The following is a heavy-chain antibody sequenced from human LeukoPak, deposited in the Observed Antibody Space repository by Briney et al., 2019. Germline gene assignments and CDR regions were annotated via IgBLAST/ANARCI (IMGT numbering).Heavy chain of an antibody. CDR3: ARLGPDY. V-gene: IGHV4-39*01. Sequence: SETLSLTCAVSGASISGSGYYLGWIRQPPGKGLEWIGNIYYTGSTYYNASLQSRVTISIDMSKNQFSLRLSSVTAADTAVYYCARLGPDYWGQGTLVTVSS. CDR2: IYYTGST. J-gene: IGHJ4*02. CDR1: GASISGSGYY.